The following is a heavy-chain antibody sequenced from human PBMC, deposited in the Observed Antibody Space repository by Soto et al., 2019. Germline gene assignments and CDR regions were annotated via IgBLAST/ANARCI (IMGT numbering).Heavy chain of an antibody. CDR2: INPQTGGT. Sequence: GASVKVSCKASGYTFTGYYIHWVREAPGQGLEWMGWINPQTGGTSYGQKFQGRVTLSRDTSINTAYLELSRLRFDDAAVYFCARERYQVISDGMDVWRQGTTVTVSS. V-gene: IGHV1-2*02. D-gene: IGHD2-2*01. CDR1: GYTFTGYY. CDR3: ARERYQVISDGMDV. J-gene: IGHJ6*02.